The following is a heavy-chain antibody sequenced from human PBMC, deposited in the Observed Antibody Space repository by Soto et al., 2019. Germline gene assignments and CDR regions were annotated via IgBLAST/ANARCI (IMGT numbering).Heavy chain of an antibody. J-gene: IGHJ5*02. D-gene: IGHD3-10*01. V-gene: IGHV1-69*02. CDR3: PSPLVRAVSP. Sequence: QVQLVQSGAEVKKPGSSVKVSCKASGGTFSSYTISWVRQAPGQGLEWMGRIIPILGIANYAQKFQGRVTLTADKSTSTPYMELSSLRSEDTAVYYCPSPLVRAVSPWGQGTRATVSA. CDR1: GGTFSSYT. CDR2: IIPILGIA.